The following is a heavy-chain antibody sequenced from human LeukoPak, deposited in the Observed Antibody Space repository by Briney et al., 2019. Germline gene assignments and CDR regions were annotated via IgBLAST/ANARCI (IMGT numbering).Heavy chain of an antibody. Sequence: ASVKVSCKASGYTFTSYYMHWVRQAPGQRLEWVGIINPSGGSTGYAQKFQGRVTMTRDTSTSTVYMELSSLRSEDTAVYYCARDSCSGGSCYYYFDYWGQGTLVTVSS. V-gene: IGHV1-46*01. CDR1: GYTFTSYY. D-gene: IGHD2-15*01. J-gene: IGHJ4*02. CDR3: ARDSCSGGSCYYYFDY. CDR2: INPSGGST.